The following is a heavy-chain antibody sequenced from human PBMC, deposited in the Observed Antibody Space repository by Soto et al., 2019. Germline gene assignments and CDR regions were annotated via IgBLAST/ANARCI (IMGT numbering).Heavy chain of an antibody. V-gene: IGHV4-34*01. CDR2: INHSGST. CDR3: ARTSRFDY. D-gene: IGHD6-6*01. J-gene: IGHJ4*02. Sequence: QVQLQQWGAGLLKPSETLSLTCAVYGGSFSGYYWSWIRQPPGKGLAWIGEINHSGSTNYNPSLKSRVTISVDTSKNQFSLKLCSVTAADTAVCCCARTSRFDYWGQGTLVTVSS. CDR1: GGSFSGYY.